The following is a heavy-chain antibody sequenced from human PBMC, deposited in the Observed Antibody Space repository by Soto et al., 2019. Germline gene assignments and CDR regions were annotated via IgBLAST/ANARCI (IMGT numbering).Heavy chain of an antibody. CDR2: ISGSGGST. V-gene: IGHV3-23*01. J-gene: IGHJ6*02. D-gene: IGHD2-2*01. CDR1: GFTFSSYS. CDR3: AKVVSTSSTTYYYYGMDV. Sequence: SGGSLILSCAASGFTFSSYSMSWVRQAPGKGLEWVSAISGSGGSTYYADSVKGRFTISRDNSKNTLYLQMNSLRAEDTAVYYCAKVVSTSSTTYYYYGMDVWGQGTTVTVSS.